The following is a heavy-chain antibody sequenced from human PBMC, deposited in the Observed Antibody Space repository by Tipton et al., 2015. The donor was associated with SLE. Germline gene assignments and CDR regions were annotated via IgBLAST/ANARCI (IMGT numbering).Heavy chain of an antibody. CDR1: GYTFTGCY. CDR3: ASPRGGGYSGYDPFDY. J-gene: IGHJ4*02. Sequence: QVQLVQSGAEVKKPGASVKVSCKASGYTFTGCYMHWVRQAPGQGLEWMGRINPNSGGTNYAQKFQGRVTMTRDTSISTAYMELSRLKSDDTAVYYCASPRGGGYSGYDPFDYWGQGTLVNVSS. V-gene: IGHV1-2*06. D-gene: IGHD5-12*01. CDR2: INPNSGGT.